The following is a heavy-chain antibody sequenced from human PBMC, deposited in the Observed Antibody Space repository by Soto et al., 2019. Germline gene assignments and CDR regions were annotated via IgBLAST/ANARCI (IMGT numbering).Heavy chain of an antibody. CDR3: ARGVVRVAGTHDYYYGMDV. D-gene: IGHD6-19*01. J-gene: IGHJ6*02. Sequence: GASVKVSCKASGYTFTSYYMHWVRQAPGQGLEWMGIINPSGGSTSYAQKFQGRVTMTRDKSTSTVYMELSSLRSEDTAVYYCARGVVRVAGTHDYYYGMDVWGQGTTVTVSS. CDR1: GYTFTSYY. V-gene: IGHV1-46*01. CDR2: INPSGGST.